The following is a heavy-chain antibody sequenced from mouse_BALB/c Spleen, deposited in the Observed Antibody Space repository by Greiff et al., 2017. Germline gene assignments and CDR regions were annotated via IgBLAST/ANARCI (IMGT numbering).Heavy chain of an antibody. Sequence: DVQLVESGGGLVKPGGSLKLSCAASGFTFSSYAMSWVRQTPEKRLEWVASISSGGSTYYPDSVKGRFTISRDNARNILYLQMSSLRSEDTAMYYCARTPYGSSWSIDYWGQGTTLTVSS. D-gene: IGHD1-1*01. CDR1: GFTFSSYA. CDR3: ARTPYGSSWSIDY. CDR2: ISSGGST. V-gene: IGHV5-6-5*01. J-gene: IGHJ2*01.